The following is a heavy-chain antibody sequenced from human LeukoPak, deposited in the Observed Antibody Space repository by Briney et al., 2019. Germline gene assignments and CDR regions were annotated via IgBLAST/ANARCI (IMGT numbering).Heavy chain of an antibody. Sequence: SETLSLTCTVSGGSISSHYWSWIRQPPGKGLEWIGYIYYSGSTNYNPSLKSRVTISVDTSKNQFSLKLSSVTAADTAVYYCARDRQYFDLWGRGTLVTVSS. CDR1: GGSISSHY. CDR2: IYYSGST. V-gene: IGHV4-59*11. CDR3: ARDRQYFDL. J-gene: IGHJ2*01.